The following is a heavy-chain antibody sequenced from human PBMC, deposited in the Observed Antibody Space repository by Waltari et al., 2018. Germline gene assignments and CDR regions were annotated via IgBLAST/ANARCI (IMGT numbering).Heavy chain of an antibody. CDR3: ARDRIATRL. J-gene: IGHJ4*02. CDR1: GFTFSSYS. V-gene: IGHV3-48*04. D-gene: IGHD6-13*01. Sequence: EVQLVESGGGLVQPGGSLRLSCAASGFTFSSYSMNWVRQAPGKGLEWVSYISSSSSTIYYADSVKGRFTISRDNAKNSLYLQMNSLRAEDTAVYYCARDRIATRLWGQGTLVTVSS. CDR2: ISSSSSTI.